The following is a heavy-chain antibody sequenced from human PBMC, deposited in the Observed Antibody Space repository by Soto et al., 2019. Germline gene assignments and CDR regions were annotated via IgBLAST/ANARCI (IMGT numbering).Heavy chain of an antibody. CDR3: ARYPTLTDYFFHGMDV. D-gene: IGHD4-17*01. J-gene: IGHJ6*02. CDR2: IYPGDSDT. CDR1: GYTFTNCW. V-gene: IGHV5-51*01. Sequence: PGESLKISCKGSGYTFTNCWIVWVRQIPGKGLEWMGIIYPGDSDTRYSPSFQGQVTISADRSISTAYLQWSSLKASDTGMYYCARYPTLTDYFFHGMDVWGQGTTVTVSS.